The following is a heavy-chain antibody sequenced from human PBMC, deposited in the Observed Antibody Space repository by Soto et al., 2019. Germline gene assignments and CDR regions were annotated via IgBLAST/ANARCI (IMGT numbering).Heavy chain of an antibody. CDR1: GGSISSGAYY. J-gene: IGHJ1*01. CDR3: AIYDSSGSRGFQH. V-gene: IGHV4-31*03. D-gene: IGHD3-22*01. CDR2: IYYSGST. Sequence: SETLSPTCTLSGGSISSGAYYWSWIRQHPGKGLEWIGYIYYSGSTYYNPSLKSRVTISVDTSKNQFSLKLSSVTAADTAVYYCAIYDSSGSRGFQHWGQGTLVTVSS.